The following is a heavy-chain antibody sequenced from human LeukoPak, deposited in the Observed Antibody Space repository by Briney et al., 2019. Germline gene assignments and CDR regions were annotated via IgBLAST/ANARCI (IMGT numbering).Heavy chain of an antibody. Sequence: SETLSLTCAVYGGSFSGYYWSWIRQPPGKGLEWIGEINHSGSTNYNPSLKSRVTISVDTSKNQFSLKLSSVTAADTAVYYCASRYTSMFDYWGQGTLVTVS. D-gene: IGHD1-14*01. J-gene: IGHJ4*02. CDR3: ASRYTSMFDY. CDR1: GGSFSGYY. CDR2: INHSGST. V-gene: IGHV4-34*01.